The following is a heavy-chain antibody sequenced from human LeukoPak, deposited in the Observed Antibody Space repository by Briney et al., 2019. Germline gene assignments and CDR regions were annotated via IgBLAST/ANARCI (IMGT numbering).Heavy chain of an antibody. CDR2: MNPNSGNT. Sequence: GASVKVSCKASGYTFTSYDINWVRQATGQGLEWMGWMNPNSGNTGYAQKFQGRVTITRNTSISTAYMELSSLRSEDTAVYYCARESSASTYYDFWSGYYRWFDPWGQGTLVTVSS. CDR3: ARESSASTYYDFWSGYYRWFDP. J-gene: IGHJ5*02. V-gene: IGHV1-8*03. D-gene: IGHD3-3*01. CDR1: GYTFTSYD.